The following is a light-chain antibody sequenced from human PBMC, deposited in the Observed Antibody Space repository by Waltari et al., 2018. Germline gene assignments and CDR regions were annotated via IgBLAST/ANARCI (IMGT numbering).Light chain of an antibody. J-gene: IGKJ1*01. V-gene: IGKV3-20*01. CDR1: QSVTSS. CDR2: GAS. Sequence: DIVLTQSPGTVFLSRGESATLSCRTSQSVTSSLAWYQQKPGQDPRLLIYGASHRATGIPDRFSGKAAWIDFSLSISSLEPEDFAVHYCQQYLRLPGTFGQGTQVEVK. CDR3: QQYLRLPGT.